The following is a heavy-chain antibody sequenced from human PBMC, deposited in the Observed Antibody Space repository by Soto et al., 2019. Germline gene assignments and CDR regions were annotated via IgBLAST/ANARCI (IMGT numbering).Heavy chain of an antibody. CDR3: ANILGDYGG. J-gene: IGHJ4*02. CDR1: GFTFSSYG. D-gene: IGHD4-17*01. Sequence: GGSLRLSCAASGFTFSSYGMHWVRQAPGKGLEWVAVISYDGSNKYYADSVKGRFTISRDNSKNTLYLQMNSLRAEDTAVYYCANILGDYGGWGQGTLVTVSS. V-gene: IGHV3-30*18. CDR2: ISYDGSNK.